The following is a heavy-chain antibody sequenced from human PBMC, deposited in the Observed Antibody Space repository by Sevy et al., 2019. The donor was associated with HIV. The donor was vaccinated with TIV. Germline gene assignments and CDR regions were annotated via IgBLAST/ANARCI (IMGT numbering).Heavy chain of an antibody. CDR3: ARYISRYRSGGSCYRGGGMNAFDI. D-gene: IGHD2-15*01. CDR2: IDPSDSYT. CDR1: GYSFTSYW. Sequence: GESLKISCKGSGYSFTSYWISWVRQMPGKGLEWMGRIDPSDSYTNYSPSFQGHVTISAVKSISTAYLQWSSLKASDSAMYYCARYISRYRSGGSCYRGGGMNAFDIWGQGTMVTVSS. J-gene: IGHJ3*02. V-gene: IGHV5-10-1*01.